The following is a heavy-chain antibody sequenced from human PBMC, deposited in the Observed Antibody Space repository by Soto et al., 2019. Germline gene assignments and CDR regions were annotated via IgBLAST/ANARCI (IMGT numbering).Heavy chain of an antibody. CDR1: GGSISSYY. J-gene: IGHJ4*02. CDR2: INHSGST. CDR3: AREYSLAVLAPGY. D-gene: IGHD2-8*02. V-gene: IGHV4-34*01. Sequence: SETLSLTCTVSGGSISSYYWTWIRQPPGTGLEWIGEINHSGSTNYNPSLKSRFSISRDNSKNTLYLQMSTLRHEDTAVYYCAREYSLAVLAPGYWGQGTLVTVSS.